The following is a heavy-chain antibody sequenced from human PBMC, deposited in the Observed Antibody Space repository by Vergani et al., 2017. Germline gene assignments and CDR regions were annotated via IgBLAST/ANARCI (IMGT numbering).Heavy chain of an antibody. CDR2: INTNTGNP. V-gene: IGHV7-4-1*01. J-gene: IGHJ6*02. CDR3: ARARNHGLDV. CDR1: GYIFTTYA. Sequence: QVQLVQSGSELKKPGASVKVSCRASGYIFTTYALRCVRQAPGQGLQWMGWINTNTGNPTYAKGFTGRFVFSLDTSVSTTYLQIDSLKAEDTAVYYCARARNHGLDVWGQGTTVTVSS. D-gene: IGHD1-14*01.